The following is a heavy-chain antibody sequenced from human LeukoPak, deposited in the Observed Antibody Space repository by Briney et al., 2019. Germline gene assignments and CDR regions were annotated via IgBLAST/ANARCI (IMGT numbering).Heavy chain of an antibody. V-gene: IGHV3-21*01. J-gene: IGHJ6*03. CDR1: GFTFSRHN. CDR2: ISTSSSFI. Sequence: GGSLRLSCAASGFTFSRHNMKWVRQTPGKGLEWVSSISTSSSFIYYADSVKGRFTISRDNARNSLYLEMNSLRAEDTAIYYCATNYDFWSSPQGYMDVWGKGTTVIVSS. CDR3: ATNYDFWSSPQGYMDV. D-gene: IGHD3-3*01.